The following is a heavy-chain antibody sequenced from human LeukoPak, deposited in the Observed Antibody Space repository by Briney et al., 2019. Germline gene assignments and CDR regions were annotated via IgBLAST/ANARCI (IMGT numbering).Heavy chain of an antibody. CDR1: GFTFSSYW. V-gene: IGHV3-7*03. CDR2: IKQDGSEK. J-gene: IGHJ4*02. CDR3: AKGQGVVGATTRGYFDY. D-gene: IGHD1-26*01. Sequence: GGSLRLSCAASGFTFSSYWMSWVRQAPGKGLEWVANIKQDGSEKYYVDSVKGRFAISRDNSKSILYLQMNSLRADDTAVYYCAKGQGVVGATTRGYFDYWGQGTLVSVSS.